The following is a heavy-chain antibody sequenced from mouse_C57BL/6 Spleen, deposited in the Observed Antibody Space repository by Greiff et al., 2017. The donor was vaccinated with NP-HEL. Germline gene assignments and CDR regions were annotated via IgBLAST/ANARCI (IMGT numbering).Heavy chain of an antibody. J-gene: IGHJ2*01. CDR2: IYPGDGDT. V-gene: IGHV1-82*01. D-gene: IGHD1-1*01. Sequence: QVQLQQSGPELVKPGASVKISCKASGYAFSSSWMNWVKQRPGKGLEWIGRIYPGDGDTNYNGKFKGKATLTADKSSSTAYMQLSSLTSEDSAVYFCARGAHYYGSRRGLDYWGQGTTLTVSS. CDR3: ARGAHYYGSRRGLDY. CDR1: GYAFSSSW.